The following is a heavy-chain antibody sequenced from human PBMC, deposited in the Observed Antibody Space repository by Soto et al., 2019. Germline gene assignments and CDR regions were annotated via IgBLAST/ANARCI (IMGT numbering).Heavy chain of an antibody. Sequence: SGPTLVNPTQTLTLTCTFSGFSLSTSGVGVGWIRQPPGKALEWLALIYWNDDKRYSPSLKSRLTITKDTSKNQVVLTMTNMDPVDTATYYCAQVRDGYNRRLYWYFDLWGRGTLVTVSS. J-gene: IGHJ2*01. V-gene: IGHV2-5*01. CDR2: IYWNDDK. CDR3: AQVRDGYNRRLYWYFDL. CDR1: GFSLSTSGVG. D-gene: IGHD5-12*01.